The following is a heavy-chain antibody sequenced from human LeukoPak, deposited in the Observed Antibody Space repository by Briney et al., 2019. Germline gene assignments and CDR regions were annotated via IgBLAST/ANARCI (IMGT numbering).Heavy chain of an antibody. CDR3: AKEHYSSGWYGEVGFGY. CDR1: GFTFSSYA. D-gene: IGHD6-19*01. J-gene: IGHJ4*02. V-gene: IGHV3-23*01. CDR2: ISGSGGST. Sequence: GGSLRLSCAASGFTFSSYAMSWVRQAPGKGLEWVSAISGSGGSTYYADSVKGRFTISRDNSKNTVYLQMNSLRAEDTAVYYCAKEHYSSGWYGEVGFGYWGQGTLVTVSS.